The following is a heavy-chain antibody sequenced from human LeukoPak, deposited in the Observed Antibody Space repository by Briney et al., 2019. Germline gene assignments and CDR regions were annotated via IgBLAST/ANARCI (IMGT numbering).Heavy chain of an antibody. J-gene: IGHJ4*02. V-gene: IGHV1-2*02. Sequence: ASVRVSCKASGYTFTGYYMNWVRQAPGQGLEWMGWINPNSGGTNYAQKFQGRVTMTRDNSISTAYMELSRLRSDDTAVYYCARVANYYDSSGYYYWGQGTLVTVSS. D-gene: IGHD3-22*01. CDR3: ARVANYYDSSGYYY. CDR1: GYTFTGYY. CDR2: INPNSGGT.